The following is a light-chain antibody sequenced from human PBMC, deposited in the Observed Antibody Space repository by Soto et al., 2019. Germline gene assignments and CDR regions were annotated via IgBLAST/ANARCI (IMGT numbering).Light chain of an antibody. J-gene: IGKJ5*01. V-gene: IGKV3D-15*01. CDR2: GAS. Sequence: EIVLTQSPGTLSLSPGERATLSCRAVQSVSNNYLAWYQQKPGQAPRLLIYGASNRATGIPDRFSGSGSGTEFTLSISSLQSEDFAVYYCKQYKEWPPFTFGQGTRLEIK. CDR3: KQYKEWPPFT. CDR1: QSVSNN.